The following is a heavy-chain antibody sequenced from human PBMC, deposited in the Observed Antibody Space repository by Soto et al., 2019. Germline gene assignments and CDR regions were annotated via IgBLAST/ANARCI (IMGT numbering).Heavy chain of an antibody. J-gene: IGHJ4*02. Sequence: QVQLVQSGAEVKKPGASVKVSCKTSGYDFFKYNMHWVRQAPGQGLEWMGVINPNGGYTRHAQKFKGRVIMTSDTSTKIVYMELSGLTSADTSMYYCTRADSDVVILPDVRPLFDLWGQGALVTVSS. V-gene: IGHV1-46*01. CDR3: TRADSDVVILPDVRPLFDL. D-gene: IGHD2-21*02. CDR2: INPNGGYT. CDR1: GYDFFKYN.